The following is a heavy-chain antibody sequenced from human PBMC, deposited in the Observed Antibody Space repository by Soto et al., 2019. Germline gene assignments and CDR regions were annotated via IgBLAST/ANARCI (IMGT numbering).Heavy chain of an antibody. D-gene: IGHD1-1*01. CDR1: GGSISSCDYY. Sequence: KPSVTLSLPCTASGGSISSCDYYWSWFRKPPGKGLEWIGYIDYSGSTYHSPSHKSRVTISVDTSKNQFSLKLSSVTAAYTAVYYCARRRGQRTRDYYDYSGMVVWGQGTTVTVSS. CDR2: IDYSGST. V-gene: IGHV4-30-4*02. CDR3: ARRRGQRTRDYYDYSGMVV. J-gene: IGHJ6*01.